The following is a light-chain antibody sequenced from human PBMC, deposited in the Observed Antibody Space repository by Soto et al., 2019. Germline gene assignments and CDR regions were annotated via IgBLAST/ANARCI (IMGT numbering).Light chain of an antibody. J-gene: IGLJ1*01. CDR2: RNN. Sequence: QPVLTQPPSASGTPGQRVTIFCSGSSSNIGTNYVYWYQQLPGAAPKLLISRNNQRPSGVPDRFSGSKSGTPASLAISGLRSEDEADYYCAAWDDSLSGLYVFGTGTKLTVL. CDR3: AAWDDSLSGLYV. CDR1: SSNIGTNY. V-gene: IGLV1-47*01.